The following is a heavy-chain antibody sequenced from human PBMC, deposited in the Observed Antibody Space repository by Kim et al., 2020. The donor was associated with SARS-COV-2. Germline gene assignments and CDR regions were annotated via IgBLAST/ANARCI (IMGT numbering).Heavy chain of an antibody. J-gene: IGHJ4*02. CDR1: GYIITDYP. V-gene: IGHV7-4-1*02. CDR3: AGDXEYGXGSYXARSPXYFDH. Sequence: ASVKVSCKASGYIITDYPLTWVRQAPGQGLEWMGWINXKTGNPTYGQGFTGRFVVXXDTSXDTAXXQISSXKAEDGAVYYCAGDXEYGXGSYXARSPXYFDHWGQGTHIPVXS. D-gene: IGHD3-10*01. CDR2: INXKTGNP.